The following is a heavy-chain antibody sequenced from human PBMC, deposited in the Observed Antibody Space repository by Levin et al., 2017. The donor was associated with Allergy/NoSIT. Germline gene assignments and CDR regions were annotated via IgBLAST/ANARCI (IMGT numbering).Heavy chain of an antibody. D-gene: IGHD6-19*01. J-gene: IGHJ5*02. Sequence: SETLSLTCTVSGGSISNYYWSWIRQPPGKGLEWIGYIDYSGSTNYNPSLKSRVTISVDTSRNQFSLKLSSVTAADTAVYYCARRLMAGATGKWFDPWGQGTLVTVSS. V-gene: IGHV4-59*08. CDR3: ARRLMAGATGKWFDP. CDR1: GGSISNYY. CDR2: IDYSGST.